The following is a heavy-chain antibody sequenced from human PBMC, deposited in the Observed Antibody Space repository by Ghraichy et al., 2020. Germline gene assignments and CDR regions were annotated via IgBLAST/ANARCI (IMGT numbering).Heavy chain of an antibody. V-gene: IGHV4-34*01. CDR3: ARGKYSSSVDY. CDR1: GGSFSGYY. Sequence: SQTLSLTCAVYGGSFSGYYWSWIRQPPGKGLEWIGEINHSGSTNYNPSLKSRVTISVDTSKNQFSLKLSSVTAADTAVYYCARGKYSSSVDYWGQGTLVTVSS. J-gene: IGHJ4*02. D-gene: IGHD6-6*01. CDR2: INHSGST.